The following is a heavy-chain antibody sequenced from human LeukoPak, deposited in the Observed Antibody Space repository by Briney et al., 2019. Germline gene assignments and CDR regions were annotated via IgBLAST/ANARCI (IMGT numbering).Heavy chain of an antibody. CDR1: GGSISSYY. CDR3: ARGRFVLTGYYAFDI. J-gene: IGHJ3*02. D-gene: IGHD3-9*01. CDR2: IYYSGST. Sequence: SETLSLTCTVSGGSISSYYWSWIRQPPGKALEWIGYIYYSGSTNYNPSLKSRVTISVDTSKNQFSLKLSSVTAADTAVYYCARGRFVLTGYYAFDIWGPGTMVTVSS. V-gene: IGHV4-59*01.